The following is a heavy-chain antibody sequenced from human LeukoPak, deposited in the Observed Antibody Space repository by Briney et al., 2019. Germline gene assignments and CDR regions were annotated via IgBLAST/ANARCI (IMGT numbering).Heavy chain of an antibody. V-gene: IGHV4-59*01. D-gene: IGHD3-16*01. CDR2: IYYSGST. CDR3: AGGYYYMDV. J-gene: IGHJ6*03. CDR1: GGSISSYY. Sequence: SETLSLTCTVSGGSISSYYWSWVRQPPGKGLEGVGYIYYSGSTNYNPSLKSPVTISVDTSKNQFSLKLSSVTAADTAVYYCAGGYYYMDVWGKGTTVTVSS.